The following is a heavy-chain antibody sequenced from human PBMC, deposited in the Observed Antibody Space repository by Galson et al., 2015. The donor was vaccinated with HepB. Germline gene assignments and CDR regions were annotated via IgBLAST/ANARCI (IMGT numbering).Heavy chain of an antibody. Sequence: CAISGDSVSRHSATWNWIRQSPSRGLEWLGRTYYMTKWYNDYAVSVKSRITINTDTSKNQFSLQMNFVTLGDTAVYYCARDRVGQGTGEFDYWGQGTLVTVSS. CDR1: GDSVSRHSAT. J-gene: IGHJ4*02. V-gene: IGHV6-1*01. CDR2: TYYMTKWYN. CDR3: ARDRVGQGTGEFDY. D-gene: IGHD2-8*02.